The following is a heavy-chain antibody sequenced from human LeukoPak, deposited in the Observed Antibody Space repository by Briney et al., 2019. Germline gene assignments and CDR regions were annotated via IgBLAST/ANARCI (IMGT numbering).Heavy chain of an antibody. CDR1: GGTFSGSF. D-gene: IGHD5/OR15-5a*01. V-gene: IGHV4-34*01. CDR3: ARAQTRDRRIVSAVMRMSYFFDS. J-gene: IGHJ4*02. CDR2: INDSGIT. Sequence: ASETLSLTCGVYGGTFSGSFWTWIRQPPGRGLEWSGEINDSGITNYNPSLKSRVTVSIDTSKSQFTLHLTSATAADTAVDFCARAQTRDRRIVSAVMRMSYFFDSWGPGALVTASS.